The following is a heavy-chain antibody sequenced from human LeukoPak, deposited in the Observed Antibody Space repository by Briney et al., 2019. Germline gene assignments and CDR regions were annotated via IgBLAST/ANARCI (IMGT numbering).Heavy chain of an antibody. J-gene: IGHJ4*02. Sequence: GGSLRLSCAASGFTFSSYAMSWVRQAPGEGLEWVSLMSGSGGNTYYADSVKGRFTISRDNSKNMLYLQMNSLRAEHTAVHHCAKSKWDIVVVSAPSPFDYWGQGTLVAVSS. D-gene: IGHD2-2*01. CDR2: MSGSGGNT. CDR3: AKSKWDIVVVSAPSPFDY. CDR1: GFTFSSYA. V-gene: IGHV3-23*01.